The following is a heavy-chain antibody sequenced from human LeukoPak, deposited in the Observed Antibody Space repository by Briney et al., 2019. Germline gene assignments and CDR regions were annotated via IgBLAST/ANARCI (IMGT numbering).Heavy chain of an antibody. Sequence: SETLSLTCTVSGGSISGGSYYWSWIRQPAGKGLKWIGRIYTSGNTNYNPSLRSRVTISVDTSKNQFSLNLTSVTAADTAVYYCARGIVDMATSFGYWGQGTLVTVSS. CDR1: GGSISGGSYY. CDR2: IYTSGNT. V-gene: IGHV4-61*02. D-gene: IGHD1-26*01. J-gene: IGHJ4*02. CDR3: ARGIVDMATSFGY.